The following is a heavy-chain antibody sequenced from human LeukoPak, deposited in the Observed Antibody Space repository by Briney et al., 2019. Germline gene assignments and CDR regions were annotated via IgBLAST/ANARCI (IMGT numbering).Heavy chain of an antibody. CDR1: GFTFSSYG. J-gene: IGHJ4*02. Sequence: TGRSLRLTCAASGFTFSSYGMHWVRQAPGKGLEWVAVIAFDGTNKYYADSVKGRFTISRDNSKNTLYLQMNSLRAEDTAVYYCAKGTGGDYVPWVDYWGQGTLVTVSS. CDR3: AKGTGGDYVPWVDY. D-gene: IGHD4-17*01. CDR2: IAFDGTNK. V-gene: IGHV3-30*18.